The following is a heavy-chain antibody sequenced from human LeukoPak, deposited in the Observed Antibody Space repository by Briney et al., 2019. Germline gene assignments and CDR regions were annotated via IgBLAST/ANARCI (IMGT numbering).Heavy chain of an antibody. D-gene: IGHD4-17*01. CDR3: ARGYGDDGKYDFDS. CDR1: RFTLSTYP. Sequence: VALRLSCAASRFTLSTYPMNWARQAPRKGLEWVSSISRGRGYIYYPHPVKGRFTITRDNAKTSLYLQMNSLRAEDTAVYYGARGYGDDGKYDFDSWGQGTLVTVSS. V-gene: IGHV3-21*01. J-gene: IGHJ4*02. CDR2: ISRGRGYI.